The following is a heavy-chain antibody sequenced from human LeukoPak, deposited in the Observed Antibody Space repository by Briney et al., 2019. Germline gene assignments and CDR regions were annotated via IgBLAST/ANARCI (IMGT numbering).Heavy chain of an antibody. CDR1: GYTFTSYY. CDR2: INPSGGST. D-gene: IGHD4-11*01. J-gene: IGHJ6*03. CDR3: ARETVTPSYYYYMDV. Sequence: ASVKVSCKASGYTFTSYYMHWVRQAPGQGLEWMGIINPSGGSTSYAQKFQGRVTITTDESTSTAYMELSSLRSEDTAVYYCARETVTPSYYYYMDVWGKGTTVTVSS. V-gene: IGHV1-46*01.